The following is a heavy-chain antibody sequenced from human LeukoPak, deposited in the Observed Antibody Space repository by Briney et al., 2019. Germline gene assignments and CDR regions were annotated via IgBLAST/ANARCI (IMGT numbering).Heavy chain of an antibody. CDR1: GFTFSSYE. Sequence: GGSLRLSCAASGFTFSSYEMNWVRQAPGKGLEWVSYISRSGGTIYYADSVKGRFTISRDNAKNSLYLQMNSLRAEDTAAYYCARGPEFSSGWYGGYWGQGTLVIVSS. D-gene: IGHD6-19*01. V-gene: IGHV3-48*03. J-gene: IGHJ4*02. CDR3: ARGPEFSSGWYGGY. CDR2: ISRSGGTI.